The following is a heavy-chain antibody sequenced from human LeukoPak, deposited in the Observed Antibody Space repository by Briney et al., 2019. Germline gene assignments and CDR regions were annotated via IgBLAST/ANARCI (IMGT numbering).Heavy chain of an antibody. CDR2: INTNTGNP. J-gene: IGHJ6*02. CDR1: GYTFTSYA. Sequence: GASVKVSCKASGYTFTSYAMNWVRQAPGQGLEWTGWINTNTGNPTYAQGFTGRFVFSLDTSVSTAYLQISSLKAEDTAVYYCAREYDYVWGSYRFNYYYYGMDVWGQGTTVTVSS. CDR3: AREYDYVWGSYRFNYYYYGMDV. V-gene: IGHV7-4-1*02. D-gene: IGHD3-16*02.